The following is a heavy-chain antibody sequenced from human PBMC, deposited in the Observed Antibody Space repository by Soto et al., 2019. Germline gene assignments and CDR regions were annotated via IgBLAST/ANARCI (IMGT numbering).Heavy chain of an antibody. D-gene: IGHD3-10*01. V-gene: IGHV1-18*01. J-gene: IGHJ5*02. CDR2: ISAYNGNT. CDR3: ATHVTYYYGSGSYWFDP. Sequence: ASVKVSCKASGYTFTSYGISWVRQAPGQGLEWMGWISAYNGNTNYAQKLQGRVTMTTDTSTSTAYMELRSLRSDDTAVYYCATHVTYYYGSGSYWFDPWGQGTLVTVSS. CDR1: GYTFTSYG.